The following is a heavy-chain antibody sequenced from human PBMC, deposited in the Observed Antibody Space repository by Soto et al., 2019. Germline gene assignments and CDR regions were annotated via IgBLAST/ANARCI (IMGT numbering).Heavy chain of an antibody. CDR3: AREGQAPYYYYGMDV. V-gene: IGHV1-18*01. J-gene: IGHJ6*02. CDR1: GYTFTNFG. Sequence: ASVKDSFKAPGYTFTNFGFSWVRKDPGQGLEWMGWISGYNGNTKYAEKFQGRVTMTTDTSTSTAHMELRSLRSDDTAVYYCAREGQAPYYYYGMDVWGQGTAVTVS. CDR2: ISGYNGNT.